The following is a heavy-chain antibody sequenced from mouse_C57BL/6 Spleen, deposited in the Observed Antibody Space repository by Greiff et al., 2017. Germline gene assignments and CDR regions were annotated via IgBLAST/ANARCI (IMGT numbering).Heavy chain of an antibody. Sequence: QVQLQQSGAELVMPGASVKLSCKASGYTFPSYWMHWVKQRPGQGLEWIGEIDPSDSYTNYNQKFKGKSTLTVDKSSSTAYMQLSSLTSEDSAVYYCARSYGSSYYAMDYWGQGTSVTVSS. J-gene: IGHJ4*01. CDR2: IDPSDSYT. V-gene: IGHV1-69*01. CDR1: GYTFPSYW. CDR3: ARSYGSSYYAMDY. D-gene: IGHD1-1*01.